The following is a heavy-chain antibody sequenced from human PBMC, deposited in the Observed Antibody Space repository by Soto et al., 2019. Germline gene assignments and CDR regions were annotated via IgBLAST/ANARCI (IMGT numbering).Heavy chain of an antibody. D-gene: IGHD3-16*01. CDR1: GGTFSSYD. V-gene: IGHV1-69*01. CDR3: ASGQGEGSFDS. Sequence: QVQLVQSGTEVKKPGSTVKVSCKASGGTFSSYDISWVRQAPGQGLEWMGGSIRIFGTPNYTQNFQGRLTITADEYTSTAYMELSSLRSEDTAVYYCASGQGEGSFDSWGQGTLVTVSS. J-gene: IGHJ4*02. CDR2: SIRIFGTP.